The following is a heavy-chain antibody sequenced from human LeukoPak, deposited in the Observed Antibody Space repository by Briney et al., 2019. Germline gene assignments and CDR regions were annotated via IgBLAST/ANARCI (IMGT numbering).Heavy chain of an antibody. J-gene: IGHJ6*03. CDR3: ARGRRSGGYYYYYYMDV. Sequence: SETLSLTCTVSGASISSYYWSWIRQSAGKGLEWIGLIYTSGTTNYNPSLKSRVTISVDTSKNQFSLKLSSVTAADTAVYYCARGRRSGGYYYYYYMDVWGKGTTVTVSS. CDR1: GASISSYY. V-gene: IGHV4-4*07. CDR2: IYTSGTT. D-gene: IGHD2-15*01.